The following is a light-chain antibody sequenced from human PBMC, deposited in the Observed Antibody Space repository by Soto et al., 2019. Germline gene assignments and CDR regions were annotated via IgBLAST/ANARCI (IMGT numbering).Light chain of an antibody. Sequence: SVLTQPASVSGSPGQSITISCTGTSSDVGAYNYVSWYQQHPGKAPKLMIYDVSNRPSGVSNRFSGSKSGNSASLTISWLQAEDEADYYCSSYASSSTYVFGTGTKVTVL. V-gene: IGLV2-14*01. CDR2: DVS. CDR3: SSYASSSTYV. CDR1: SSDVGAYNY. J-gene: IGLJ1*01.